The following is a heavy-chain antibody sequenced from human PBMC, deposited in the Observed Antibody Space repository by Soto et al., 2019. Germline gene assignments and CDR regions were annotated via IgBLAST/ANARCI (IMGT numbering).Heavy chain of an antibody. J-gene: IGHJ6*02. Sequence: QVQLQESGPGLVKPSQTLSLTCTVSGGSISSGDYYWSWIRQPPGKGLEWIGYIYYSGSTYYNPSLKSRFTISVDTSKNQFSLKLSSVTAADTAVYYCARDPGRGGYCSGGSCTDYYGMDVWGQGTTVTVSS. CDR2: IYYSGST. CDR3: ARDPGRGGYCSGGSCTDYYGMDV. D-gene: IGHD2-15*01. CDR1: GGSISSGDYY. V-gene: IGHV4-30-4*01.